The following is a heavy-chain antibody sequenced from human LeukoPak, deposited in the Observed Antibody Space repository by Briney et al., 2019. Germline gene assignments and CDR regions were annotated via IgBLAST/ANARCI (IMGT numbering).Heavy chain of an antibody. CDR3: ARGSGAPYGSGRGKFDP. J-gene: IGHJ5*02. CDR2: INAGNGNT. CDR1: GYSFSTYT. V-gene: IGHV1-3*01. D-gene: IGHD3-10*01. Sequence: ASVKVSCKASGYSFSTYTMNWVRQAPGQRLEWMGWINAGNGNTKYSQKFQGRVTITRDTSASTAYMEMRSLRSEDTAVYYCARGSGAPYGSGRGKFDPWGQGTLVTVSS.